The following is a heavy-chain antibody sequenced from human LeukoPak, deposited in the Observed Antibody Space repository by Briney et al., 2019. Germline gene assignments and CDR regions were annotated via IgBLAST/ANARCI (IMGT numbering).Heavy chain of an antibody. CDR2: ISSSGSTI. CDR1: GFTFSDYY. V-gene: IGHV3-11*01. Sequence: AGGSLRLSCAASGFTFSDYYMSWIRQAPGKGLEWVSYISSSGSTIYYADSVKGRFTISRDNSKNTLYPQMNSLRAEDTAVYYCANGGLWRNWGDYWGQGTLVTVSS. D-gene: IGHD7-27*01. CDR3: ANGGLWRNWGDY. J-gene: IGHJ4*02.